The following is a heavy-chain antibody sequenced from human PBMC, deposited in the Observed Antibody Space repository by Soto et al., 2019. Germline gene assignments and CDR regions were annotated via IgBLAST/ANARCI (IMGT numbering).Heavy chain of an antibody. CDR3: AASDSSSWKHDT. Sequence: QVQLVQSGAEMKKPGSSVKVSCKGSGDSFSSYAISWVRQAPGEGVEWVGGIIPIFETANYAQNFQCRVTITAVESTTTAVLEVKRLRPQATAVFYCAASDSSSWKHDTRGQGTLMTVSS. D-gene: IGHD6-13*01. V-gene: IGHV1-69*01. J-gene: IGHJ4*02. CDR1: GDSFSSYA. CDR2: IIPIFETA.